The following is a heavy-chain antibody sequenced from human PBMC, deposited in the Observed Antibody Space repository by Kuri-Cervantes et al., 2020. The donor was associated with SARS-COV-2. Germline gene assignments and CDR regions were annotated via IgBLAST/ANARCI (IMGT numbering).Heavy chain of an antibody. D-gene: IGHD5-12*01. Sequence: SETLSLTCAVYGGSFSGYYWSWIRQPPGKGLEWIGKINHSGSTNYNPSLKSRVTISVDTSKNQLSLKLTSVTAADTAVYYCARGGSGYSGYDYYFDYWGQGTLVTVSS. CDR1: GGSFSGYY. J-gene: IGHJ4*02. CDR2: INHSGST. V-gene: IGHV4-34*01. CDR3: ARGGSGYSGYDYYFDY.